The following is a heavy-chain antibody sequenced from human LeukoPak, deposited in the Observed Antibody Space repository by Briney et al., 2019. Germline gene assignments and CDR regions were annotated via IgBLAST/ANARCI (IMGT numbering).Heavy chain of an antibody. CDR2: ISSSSSYI. D-gene: IGHD6-19*01. V-gene: IGHV3-21*01. CDR3: ARDQQYSSGWSDY. CDR1: GFTFSSYS. J-gene: IGHJ4*02. Sequence: PGGSLRLSCAASGFTFSSYSMNWVRQAPGKGLEWVSSISSSSSYIYYADSVEGRFTISRDNAKNSLYLQMNSLRAEDTAVYYCARDQQYSSGWSDYWGQGTLVTVSS.